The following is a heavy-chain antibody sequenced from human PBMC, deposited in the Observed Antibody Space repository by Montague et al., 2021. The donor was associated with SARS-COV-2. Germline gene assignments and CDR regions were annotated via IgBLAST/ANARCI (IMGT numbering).Heavy chain of an antibody. D-gene: IGHD3-10*01. CDR1: GFTFSSFI. Sequence: SLRLSCAASGFTFSSFIMNWVRQAPGKGLEWVSFISTSSSNIYYADSVRGRFTISRDKAKNSLYLQMNSLRDEDTAVYYCARERGDYGADGGFDFWSQGTLGTVSS. V-gene: IGHV3-48*02. CDR3: ARERGDYGADGGFDF. J-gene: IGHJ4*02. CDR2: ISTSSSNI.